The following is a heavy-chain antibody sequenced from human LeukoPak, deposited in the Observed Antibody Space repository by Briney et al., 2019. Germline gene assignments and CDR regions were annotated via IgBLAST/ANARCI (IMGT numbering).Heavy chain of an antibody. J-gene: IGHJ4*02. V-gene: IGHV1-2*02. CDR2: INPNSGGT. CDR1: GYTFTGYY. CDR3: ARDLYSSGWYEGGFDY. Sequence: WASVKVSCKASGYTFTGYYMHWVRQAPGQGLEWMGWINPNSGGTNYAQKFQGRVTMTRDTSISTAYMELSRLRSDDTAVYYCARDLYSSGWYEGGFDYWGQGTLVTVSS. D-gene: IGHD6-19*01.